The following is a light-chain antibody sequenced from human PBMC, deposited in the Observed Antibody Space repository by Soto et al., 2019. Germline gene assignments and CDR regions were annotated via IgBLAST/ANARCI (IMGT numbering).Light chain of an antibody. CDR1: QSISTY. J-gene: IGKJ1*01. CDR3: QQSYSTPPGT. CDR2: ATS. Sequence: DIQMTQSPSSLSASVGDRVTITCRASQSISTYLIWYQQKPGKAPKLPIYATSSLQSGVPSRFSGSGSGTDFTLTISSLQPEDFATYYCQQSYSTPPGTFGQGTKVDIK. V-gene: IGKV1-39*01.